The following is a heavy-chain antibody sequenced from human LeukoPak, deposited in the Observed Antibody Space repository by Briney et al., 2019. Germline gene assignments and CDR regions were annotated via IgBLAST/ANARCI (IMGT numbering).Heavy chain of an antibody. CDR1: GYSFTSYW. D-gene: IGHD6-19*01. J-gene: IGHJ5*02. CDR3: ARQPPAVAGSSWWFDP. Sequence: GESLKTSCKGSGYSFTSYWISWGRPMPGKGLEWMGRNDPSDSYNNYSPSFQGHVTISANKSISTAYLQWSSLKASETAMYYCARQPPAVAGSSWWFDPWGQGTLVTVSS. CDR2: NDPSDSYN. V-gene: IGHV5-10-1*01.